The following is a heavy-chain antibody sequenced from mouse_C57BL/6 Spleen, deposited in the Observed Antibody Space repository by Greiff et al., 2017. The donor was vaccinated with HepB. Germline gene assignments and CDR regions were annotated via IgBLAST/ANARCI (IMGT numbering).Heavy chain of an antibody. Sequence: QVQLQQSGPELVKPGASVKISCKASGYAFSSSWMNWVKQRPGKGLEWIGRIYPGDGDTNYNGKFKGKATLTADKSSSTAYMQLSSLTSEDSEVYFCARSYKVGFDYWGQGTTLTVSS. D-gene: IGHD1-3*01. J-gene: IGHJ2*01. CDR3: ARSYKVGFDY. V-gene: IGHV1-82*01. CDR2: IYPGDGDT. CDR1: GYAFSSSW.